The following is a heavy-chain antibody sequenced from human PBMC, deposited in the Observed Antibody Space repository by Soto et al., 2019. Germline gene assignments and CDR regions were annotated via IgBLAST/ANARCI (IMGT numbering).Heavy chain of an antibody. CDR1: GYTFTDYG. J-gene: IGHJ5*02. Sequence: GASLRSCKASGYTFTDYGISWVRQAPGQGLEWIGWISAYNGNTNNAQKLQDRVTMTTDSSTSTAYMELRSLRSDDTAVYYCARVGDIVVVGPWFDPWGQGTLVTVSS. D-gene: IGHD2-2*01. CDR2: ISAYNGNT. V-gene: IGHV1-18*04. CDR3: ARVGDIVVVGPWFDP.